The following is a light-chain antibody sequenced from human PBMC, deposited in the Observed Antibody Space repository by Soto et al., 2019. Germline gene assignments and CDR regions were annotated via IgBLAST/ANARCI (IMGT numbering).Light chain of an antibody. CDR3: QQYYSYPRT. J-gene: IGKJ1*01. Sequence: AIRMTHSPSSLSASTWDRVTITPRASQGISSYLAWYQQKPGKAPKLLIYAASTLQSGVPSRFSGSGSGTDFTLTISCLQSEDFATYYCQQYYSYPRTFGQGTKVDIK. CDR2: AAS. V-gene: IGKV1-8*01. CDR1: QGISSY.